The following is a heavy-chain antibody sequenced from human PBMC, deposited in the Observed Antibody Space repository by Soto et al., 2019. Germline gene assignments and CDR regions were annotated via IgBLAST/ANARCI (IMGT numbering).Heavy chain of an antibody. CDR3: ARDISGYGDTRFDP. Sequence: QVQLQESGPGLVKPSQTLSLTCTVSGGSISSGGYYWSWIRQHPGKGLEWIGYIYYSGSTYYNPSLTSRVTISVDTSKNRFSLKLSSVTAADTAVYYCARDISGYGDTRFDPWGQGTLVTVSS. CDR2: IYYSGST. D-gene: IGHD3-22*01. J-gene: IGHJ5*02. CDR1: GGSISSGGYY. V-gene: IGHV4-31*03.